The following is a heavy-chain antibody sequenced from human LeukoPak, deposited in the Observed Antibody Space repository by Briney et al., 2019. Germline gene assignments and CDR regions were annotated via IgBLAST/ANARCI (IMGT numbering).Heavy chain of an antibody. V-gene: IGHV3-7*01. Sequence: PGGSLRLSCAASGFTFSSYWMSWVRQAPGKGLEWVANIKQDGSEKYYVDSVKGRFTISRDNAKNSPYLQMNSLRAEDTAVYYCARSAYYDFWSGYENYYYYMDVWGKGTTVTVSS. CDR1: GFTFSSYW. D-gene: IGHD3-3*01. J-gene: IGHJ6*03. CDR2: IKQDGSEK. CDR3: ARSAYYDFWSGYENYYYYMDV.